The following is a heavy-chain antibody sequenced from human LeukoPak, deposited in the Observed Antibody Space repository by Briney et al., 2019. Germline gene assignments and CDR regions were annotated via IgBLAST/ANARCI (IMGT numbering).Heavy chain of an antibody. Sequence: GGSLRLSCAASGFTFSTYWMYWVRQAPGEGLEWVANIKQDGSHKYYVDSVKGRFTISRDNAKNSLYLQMNSLRVEDTAVYYCVREEGYWGQGTLVTVSS. V-gene: IGHV3-7*01. CDR3: VREEGY. CDR1: GFTFSTYW. CDR2: IKQDGSHK. J-gene: IGHJ4*02.